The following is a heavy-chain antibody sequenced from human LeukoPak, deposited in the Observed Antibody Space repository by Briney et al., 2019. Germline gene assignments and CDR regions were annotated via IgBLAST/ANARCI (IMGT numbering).Heavy chain of an antibody. CDR3: ASNEVGATIV. V-gene: IGHV4-59*01. Sequence: SATQSLTCTVAGGSISSDCWGWIRQPAGEGLEWIGYIYYSGSTNYNPSLKSRVTISVDTSKNQFSLKLSSVTAADTAVYYCASNEVGATIVWGQGTLVTVSS. CDR1: GGSISSDC. J-gene: IGHJ4*02. D-gene: IGHD1-26*01. CDR2: IYYSGST.